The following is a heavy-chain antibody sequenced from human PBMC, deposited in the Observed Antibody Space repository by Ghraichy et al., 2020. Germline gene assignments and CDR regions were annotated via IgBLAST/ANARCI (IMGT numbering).Heavy chain of an antibody. J-gene: IGHJ6*02. CDR2: IFYSGST. CDR3: ARVGGVVVPAAINHYYGMDV. D-gene: IGHD2-2*01. Sequence: SETLSLTCAVSGGSIRNYYWSWIRQPPGKGLEWIGYIFYSGSTKYNPPLESRVTISADTSENRISLKLSSVTTTDTAVYYCARVGGVVVPAAINHYYGMDVWGQGTTVTVSS. V-gene: IGHV4-59*01. CDR1: GGSIRNYY.